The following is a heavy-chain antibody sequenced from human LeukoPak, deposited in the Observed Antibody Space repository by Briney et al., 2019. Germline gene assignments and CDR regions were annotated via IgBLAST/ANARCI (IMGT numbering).Heavy chain of an antibody. CDR2: ISAYNGNT. Sequence: AASVKVSCKASGYTFTSYGISWVRQAPGQGLEWMGWISAYNGNTNYAQKLQGRVTMTTDTSTSTAYMELRSLRSDDTAVYYCARDSGVKNNWNYGYYMDVWGKGTTVTVSS. CDR1: GYTFTSYG. D-gene: IGHD1-7*01. V-gene: IGHV1-18*01. J-gene: IGHJ6*03. CDR3: ARDSGVKNNWNYGYYMDV.